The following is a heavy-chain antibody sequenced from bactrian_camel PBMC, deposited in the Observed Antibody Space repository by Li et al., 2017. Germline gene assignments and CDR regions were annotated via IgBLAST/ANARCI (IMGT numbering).Heavy chain of an antibody. CDR2: MYTGGSST. D-gene: IGHD3*01. V-gene: IGHV3S31*01. J-gene: IGHJ4*01. CDR1: GDTISRYC. CDR3: AAGFVVGTTCNRWVSAQAAHDL. Sequence: DVQLVESGGGSVQVGGSLRLSCVASGDTISRYCMGWFRQIPDKEREGVAAMYTGGSSTYYADSVTGRFTISQDNAKNTMYLQMNSLKAEDTAMYYCAAGFVVGTTCNRWVSAQAAHDLWDQGTQVTVS.